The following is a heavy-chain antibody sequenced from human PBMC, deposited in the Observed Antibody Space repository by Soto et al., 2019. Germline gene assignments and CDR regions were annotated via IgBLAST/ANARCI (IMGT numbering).Heavy chain of an antibody. CDR3: ARGIRGHYGFDV. D-gene: IGHD3-10*01. CDR1: GFTFSNYW. V-gene: IGHV3-74*01. CDR2: VKTDGST. J-gene: IGHJ3*01. Sequence: EVQLLESWGDLVQPGGSLSLSCAASGFTFSNYWMHWVRQAPGKGLVWVSRVKTDGSTYYADSVRGRFTIFRDNAKNTLYVQMNSLTVEDTAVYFCARGIRGHYGFDVWGQGTLVTGSS.